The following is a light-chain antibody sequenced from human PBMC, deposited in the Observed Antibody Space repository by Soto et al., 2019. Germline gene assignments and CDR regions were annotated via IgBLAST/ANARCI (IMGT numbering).Light chain of an antibody. Sequence: QSALTQPASVSGSPGQSITISCTGTSSDVGGYNYVSWYQQHPGKAPQLMMYDVSNRRSGVSNRFSGSKSGNTASLTISGLQAENEDDYYCSSYTSISTLGNVFGTGTKLTVL. J-gene: IGLJ1*01. V-gene: IGLV2-14*01. CDR1: SSDVGGYNY. CDR2: DVS. CDR3: SSYTSISTLGNV.